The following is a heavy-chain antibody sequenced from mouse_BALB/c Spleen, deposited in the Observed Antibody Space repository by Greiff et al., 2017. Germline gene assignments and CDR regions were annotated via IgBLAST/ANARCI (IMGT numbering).Heavy chain of an antibody. D-gene: IGHD2-2*01. CDR1: GYSFTGYY. J-gene: IGHJ3*01. CDR2: ISCYNGAT. V-gene: IGHV1S34*01. CDR3: ARGYGYAWFAY. Sequence: LVKTGASVKISCKASGYSFTGYYMHWVKQSQGKSLEWIGYISCYNGATSYNQKFKGKATFTVDTSSSTAYMQFNSLTSEDSAVYYCARGYGYAWFAYWGQGTLVTVSA.